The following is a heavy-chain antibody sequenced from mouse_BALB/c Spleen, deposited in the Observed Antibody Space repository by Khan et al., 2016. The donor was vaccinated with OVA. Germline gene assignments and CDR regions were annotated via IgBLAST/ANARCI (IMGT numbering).Heavy chain of an antibody. Sequence: QMQLVQSGAELAKPGASVKMSCKASGYTFTSYWMHWVKQRPGQGLEWIGYINPSTGYTEYNQKFKDKATLTTDKSSSTAYMQLSSLTSEDSAVYYCAASILFYYSMDYWGQGTSVTVSS. J-gene: IGHJ4*01. CDR3: AASILFYYSMDY. V-gene: IGHV1-7*01. CDR1: GYTFTSYW. D-gene: IGHD6-1*01. CDR2: INPSTGYT.